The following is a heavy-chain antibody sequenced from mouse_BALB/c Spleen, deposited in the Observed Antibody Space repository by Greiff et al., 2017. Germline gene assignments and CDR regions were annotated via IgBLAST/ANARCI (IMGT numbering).Heavy chain of an antibody. Sequence: QVQLQQPGAELVRPGASVKLSCKASGYTFTSYWINWVKQRPGQGLEWIGNIYPSDSYTNYNQKFKDKATLTVDKSSSTAYMQLSSPTSEDSAVYYCTREGTTVVADYFGYWGQGTTLTVSS. J-gene: IGHJ2*01. CDR2: IYPSDSYT. D-gene: IGHD1-1*01. V-gene: IGHV1-69*02. CDR1: GYTFTSYW. CDR3: TREGTTVVADYFGY.